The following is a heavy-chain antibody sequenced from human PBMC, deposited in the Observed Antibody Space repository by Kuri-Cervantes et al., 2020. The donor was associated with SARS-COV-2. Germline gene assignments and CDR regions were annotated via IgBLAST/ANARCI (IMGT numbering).Heavy chain of an antibody. V-gene: IGHV1-69*04. J-gene: IGHJ6*02. D-gene: IGHD6-13*01. CDR1: GDSFSTYG. CDR3: AREYSSSWYARPDYYYGMDV. CDR2: IIPLAGAA. Sequence: SVKVSCKASGDSFSTYGLTWVRQAPGQGLEWMGRIIPLAGAANYAQKFQGRVTITADKSTSTAYMELSSLRSEDTAVYYCAREYSSSWYARPDYYYGMDVWGQGTTVTVSS.